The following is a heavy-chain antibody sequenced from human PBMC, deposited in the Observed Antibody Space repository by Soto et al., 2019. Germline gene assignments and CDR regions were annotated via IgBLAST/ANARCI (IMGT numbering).Heavy chain of an antibody. Sequence: SETLSLTCTVSGGSISSGSYYWCWIRQPPGKGLEWIGSIYYSGSTYYNPSLKSRVTISVDTSKNQFSLKLSSVTAADTAVYYCARQSYVAAVNYYYGMDVRGQGTTVPVSS. CDR3: ARQSYVAAVNYYYGMDV. J-gene: IGHJ6*02. CDR2: IYYSGST. V-gene: IGHV4-39*01. D-gene: IGHD1-26*01. CDR1: GGSISSGSYY.